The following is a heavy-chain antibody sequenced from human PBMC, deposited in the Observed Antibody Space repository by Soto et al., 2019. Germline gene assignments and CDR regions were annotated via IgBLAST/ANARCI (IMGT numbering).Heavy chain of an antibody. CDR3: ASVRSDRAMALPWGYHYCMDV. CDR1: GFIFDSDW. CDR2: INTEGSGT. J-gene: IGHJ6*01. V-gene: IGHV3-74*01. D-gene: IGHD5-18*01. Sequence: GGSLRLACAASGFIFDSDWMHWVRQAPGQGQVRVTRINTEGSGTSYADTVKGRFTISRDNAKNTLYLQMNSLRVEDTAVYYCASVRSDRAMALPWGYHYCMDVRGQGTTVIVSS.